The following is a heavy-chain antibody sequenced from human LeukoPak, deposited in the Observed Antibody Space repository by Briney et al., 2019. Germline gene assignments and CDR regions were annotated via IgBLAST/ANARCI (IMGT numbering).Heavy chain of an antibody. CDR3: ARGGGWGRWTYYYYGLDV. CDR2: TYYRSKWYN. V-gene: IGHV6-1*01. CDR1: GDSVSSNSAA. D-gene: IGHD7-27*01. J-gene: IGHJ6*02. Sequence: SQTLSLTCAISGDSVSSNSAAWNWIRQSPSRGLEWLGRTYYRSKWYNDYAVSVKSRITINPDTSKNQFSLQLNSVTPEDTAVYYCARGGGWGRWTYYYYGLDVWGQGTTVTVSS.